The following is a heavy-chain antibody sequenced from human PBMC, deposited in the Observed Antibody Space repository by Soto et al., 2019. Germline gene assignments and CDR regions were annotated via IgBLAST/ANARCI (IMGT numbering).Heavy chain of an antibody. J-gene: IGHJ5*02. D-gene: IGHD6-13*01. CDR3: ARVFSDSSSFFDP. CDR1: GGSISSGGYY. CDR2: IYYSGRT. Sequence: QVQLQESGPGLVKPSQTLSLTCTVSGGSISSGGYYWSWIRHHPGKGLEWIGYIYYSGRTYYNPSLKSRVTISVDTSRNQFSLKLSSVTAADTAVYYCARVFSDSSSFFDPWGQGTLVTLSS. V-gene: IGHV4-31*03.